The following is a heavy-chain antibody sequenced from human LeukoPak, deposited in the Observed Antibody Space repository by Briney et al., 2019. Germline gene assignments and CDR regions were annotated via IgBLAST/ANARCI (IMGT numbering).Heavy chain of an antibody. CDR2: INPNSGGT. CDR3: ARALSWFGELPSRYYYYMDV. CDR1: GYTFNGYY. Sequence: ASVKVSCKASGYTFNGYYKHWVRQAPGQGLEWMGWINPNSGGTNYAQKFQGRVTMTRDTSISTAYMELSRLRSDDTAVYYCARALSWFGELPSRYYYYMDVWGKGTTVTVSS. V-gene: IGHV1-2*02. D-gene: IGHD3-10*01. J-gene: IGHJ6*03.